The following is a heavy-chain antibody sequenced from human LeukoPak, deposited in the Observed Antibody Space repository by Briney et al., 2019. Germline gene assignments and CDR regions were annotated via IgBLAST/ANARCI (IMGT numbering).Heavy chain of an antibody. V-gene: IGHV3-20*04. D-gene: IGHD2-8*01. CDR3: ARIGYCTNGVCYSYYYYMDV. CDR2: INWNGGST. J-gene: IGHJ6*03. CDR1: GFTFDDYG. Sequence: GGSLRLSCAASGFTFDDYGMSWARHAPGKGLEWVSGINWNGGSTVYADSVKGRFTISRDNAKNSPYLQMNSLRAEDTALYYCARIGYCTNGVCYSYYYYMDVWGKGTTVTVSS.